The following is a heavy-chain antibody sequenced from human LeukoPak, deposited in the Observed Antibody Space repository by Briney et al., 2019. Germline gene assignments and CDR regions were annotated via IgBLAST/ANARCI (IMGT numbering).Heavy chain of an antibody. V-gene: IGHV4-34*01. J-gene: IGHJ5*02. CDR2: INHSGST. CDR3: AIHIVVVPAAKKMNWFDP. Sequence: SETLSLTCAVYGGSFSGYYWSWIRQPPGKGLEWIGEINHSGSTNYNPSLKSRVTISVDTSKNQFSLKLSSVTAADTAVHYCAIHIVVVPAAKKMNWFDPWGQGTLVTVSS. D-gene: IGHD2-2*01. CDR1: GGSFSGYY.